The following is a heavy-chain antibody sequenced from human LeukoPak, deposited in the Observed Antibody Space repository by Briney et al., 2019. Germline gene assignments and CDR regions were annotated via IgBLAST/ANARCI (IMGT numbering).Heavy chain of an antibody. D-gene: IGHD1-20*01. CDR3: STLTSRGLSDS. V-gene: IGHV3-15*07. Sequence: GGSLRLSCAASGFIFSNAWMNWVRQAPGKGLEWVGRIKSKTDDGTTDYAAPVKGRFTISRDDSKNMLYLQMNSLKSEDTAVYYCSTLTSRGLSDSWGQGTLVTVSS. J-gene: IGHJ4*02. CDR1: GFIFSNAW. CDR2: IKSKTDDGTT.